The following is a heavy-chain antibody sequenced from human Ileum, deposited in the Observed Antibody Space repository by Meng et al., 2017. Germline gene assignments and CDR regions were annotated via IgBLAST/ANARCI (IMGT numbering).Heavy chain of an antibody. Sequence: HVQLQQSGPGLGKPSQTLSLPCAISGDSVSSDTGAWNWIRQSPSRGLEWLGRTYYRSRWYNNYAVSVKSRITINPDTSKNQFSLQLNSVTPDDTAVYYCAGKDWGEGLDFWDQGTLVTVSS. CDR3: AGKDWGEGLDF. J-gene: IGHJ4*02. D-gene: IGHD7-27*01. CDR1: GDSVSSDTGA. V-gene: IGHV6-1*01. CDR2: TYYRSRWYN.